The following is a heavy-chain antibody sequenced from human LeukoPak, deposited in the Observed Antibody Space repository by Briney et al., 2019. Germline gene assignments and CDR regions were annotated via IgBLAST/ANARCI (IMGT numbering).Heavy chain of an antibody. V-gene: IGHV3-23*01. D-gene: IGHD2-15*01. Sequence: GGSLRLSCAASGFTFNNYAMSWVRQAPGKGLEWVSAMSGGGDTTYYADSVKGRFTISRDNSKNTLYLQMNSLRAEDTAVYYCARGYVSLGYFDYWGQGTLVTVSS. CDR1: GFTFNNYA. CDR2: MSGGGDTT. CDR3: ARGYVSLGYFDY. J-gene: IGHJ4*02.